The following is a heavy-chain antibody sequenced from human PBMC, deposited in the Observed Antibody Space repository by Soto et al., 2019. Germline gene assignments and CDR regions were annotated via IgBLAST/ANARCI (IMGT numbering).Heavy chain of an antibody. Sequence: PTQTLSLTSAISGDSVSSNSAAGNWIRQSPSRGLEWLGRTYYRSKWYNDYAVSVKSRITINPDTSKNQFSLQLNSVTPEDTAVYYCARGGGWPRIFDYWGQGTLVTVSS. D-gene: IGHD6-19*01. CDR1: GDSVSSNSAA. CDR3: ARGGGWPRIFDY. CDR2: TYYRSKWYN. V-gene: IGHV6-1*01. J-gene: IGHJ4*02.